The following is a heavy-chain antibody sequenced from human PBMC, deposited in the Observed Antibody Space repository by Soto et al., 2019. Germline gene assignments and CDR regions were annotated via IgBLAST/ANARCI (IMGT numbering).Heavy chain of an antibody. V-gene: IGHV1-8*01. D-gene: IGHD2-2*01. J-gene: IGHJ4*02. CDR3: ARDENRNTRKSLKY. CDR1: GYTFTSYD. CDR2: MNPNSNNT. Sequence: QVQLVQSGAEVKKPGASVKVSCKASGYTFTSYDINWVRQATGQGLEWMGWMNPNSNNTGYAQKFQGKVTMTTNTSINTAYMELSSLRSEDTAVYYCARDENRNTRKSLKYWGQGTLVTVSS.